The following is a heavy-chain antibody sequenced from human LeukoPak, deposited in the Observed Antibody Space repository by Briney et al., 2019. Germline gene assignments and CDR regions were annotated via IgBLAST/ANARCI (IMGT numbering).Heavy chain of an antibody. CDR3: ARIRCGHTDDRCYNY. V-gene: IGHV4-34*01. CDR1: GVSVNAYS. Sequence: PSETLSLTCAVQGVSVNAYSWSWIRHSPGKGLEWIGEINHSGGTNYSPSLKRRATISVDTSENQFSLRVTSVTAADTAVYYCARIRCGHTDDRCYNYWGQGTLVTVSS. J-gene: IGHJ4*02. D-gene: IGHD2-8*01. CDR2: INHSGGT.